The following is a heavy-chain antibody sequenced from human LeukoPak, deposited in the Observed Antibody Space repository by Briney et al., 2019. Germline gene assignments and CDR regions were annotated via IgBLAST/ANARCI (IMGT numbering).Heavy chain of an antibody. Sequence: GGSLRLSCAASGFTFDDFAMHWVRQAPGKGLEWVSLIRWDGGTTYYADSVKGRFTISRDNSKNSLYLQMNSLRTEDTALYYCAKTFARGLHDAFDIWGQGTMVTVSS. D-gene: IGHD3-16*01. CDR2: IRWDGGTT. J-gene: IGHJ3*02. CDR1: GFTFDDFA. V-gene: IGHV3-43D*03. CDR3: AKTFARGLHDAFDI.